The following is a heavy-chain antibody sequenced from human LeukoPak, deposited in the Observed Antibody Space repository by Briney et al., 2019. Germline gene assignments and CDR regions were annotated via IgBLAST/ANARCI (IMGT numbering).Heavy chain of an antibody. V-gene: IGHV4-4*07. D-gene: IGHD6-19*01. CDR3: ATAARTSGQWLVRNFQH. CDR2: IYSSGSA. CDR1: GASVRGSY. Sequence: PSETLSLTCSVSGASVRGSYWSWVRQPAGRRLEWIGRIYSSGSANYHPSLKSRVTMSIDTSKNQFSLKVTSVTAADSAVYYCATAARTSGQWLVRNFQHWGQGTLVTVSS. J-gene: IGHJ1*01.